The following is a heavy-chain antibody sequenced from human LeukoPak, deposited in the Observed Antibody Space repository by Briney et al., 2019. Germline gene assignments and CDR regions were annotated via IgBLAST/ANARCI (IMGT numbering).Heavy chain of an antibody. CDR2: ISYDGSNK. CDR1: GFTFSTYG. CDR3: AKSRGEYFDY. J-gene: IGHJ4*02. V-gene: IGHV3-30*18. Sequence: QPGRSLRLSCAASGFTFSTYGMHWVRQAPGKGLEWVAVISYDGSNKYYADSVKGRFTISRDNSKNTLYLQMNSLRAEDTAVYYCAKSRGEYFDYWGQGTLVTVS.